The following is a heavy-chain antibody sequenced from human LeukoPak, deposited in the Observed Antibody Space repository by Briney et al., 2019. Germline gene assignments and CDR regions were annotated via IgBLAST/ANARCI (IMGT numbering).Heavy chain of an antibody. CDR1: GFTFSSYW. D-gene: IGHD3-16*02. J-gene: IGHJ5*02. CDR3: ARESYEALYDYVWGSYRSWFDP. Sequence: EGSLRLSCAASGFTFSSYWMRWVRQAPGKGLEWVANIKQDGSEKYYVDSVKGRFTISRDNAKNSLYLQMNSLRAEDTAVYYCARESYEALYDYVWGSYRSWFDPWGQGTLVTVSS. V-gene: IGHV3-7*01. CDR2: IKQDGSEK.